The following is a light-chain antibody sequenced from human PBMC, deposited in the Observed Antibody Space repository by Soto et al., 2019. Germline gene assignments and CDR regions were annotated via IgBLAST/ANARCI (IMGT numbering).Light chain of an antibody. CDR2: EVS. CDR3: CSYAGTSTYVL. J-gene: IGLJ3*02. V-gene: IGLV2-23*02. CDR1: SSDVGRYNL. Sequence: QSALTQPASVSGSPGQSIPISCAGTSSDVGRYNLVSWYQHHPGTAPKLMIYEVSKRPSGVSDRFSGSKSGNTASLTISGLQAEDEADYYCCSYAGTSTYVLFGGGTKLTVL.